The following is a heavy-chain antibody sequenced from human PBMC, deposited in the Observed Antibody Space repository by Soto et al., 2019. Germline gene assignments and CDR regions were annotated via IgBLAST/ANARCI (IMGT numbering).Heavy chain of an antibody. V-gene: IGHV5-51*01. CDR1: GYSFTNKW. D-gene: IGHD6-19*01. J-gene: IGHJ3*01. Sequence: LGESLKISCKGFGYSFTNKWIGWVRQMPGKGLEWMGVIYPGDSDTRYSPSFQGQVTISVDKSISTAYLQWSSLKASDTALYFCARRDRSGWFDAFDVWGQGTKVTVSS. CDR2: IYPGDSDT. CDR3: ARRDRSGWFDAFDV.